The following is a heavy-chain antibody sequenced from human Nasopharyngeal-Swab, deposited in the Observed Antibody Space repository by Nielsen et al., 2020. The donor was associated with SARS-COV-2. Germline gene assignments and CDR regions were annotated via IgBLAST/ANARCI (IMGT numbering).Heavy chain of an antibody. V-gene: IGHV3-9*01. J-gene: IGHJ4*02. D-gene: IGHD3-16*01. CDR3: VKDMSFGGLALDY. Sequence: SLKISCAVSGFSFGDYAMHWVRQAPGKGLEWVSGIDWNSRSIGYADSVKGRFTVSRDNAKKSLYLQMNSLRADDTAFYYCVKDMSFGGLALDYWGQGTLVTVSS. CDR1: GFSFGDYA. CDR2: IDWNSRSI.